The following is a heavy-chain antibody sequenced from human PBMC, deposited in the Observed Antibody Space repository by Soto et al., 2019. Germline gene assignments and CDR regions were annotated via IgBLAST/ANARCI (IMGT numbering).Heavy chain of an antibody. CDR3: ARESIAATEGLAIDY. V-gene: IGHV4-59*01. J-gene: IGHJ4*02. CDR2: IYYSGST. D-gene: IGHD6-25*01. Sequence: SETLSLTCTVSGGSISSYYWSWIRQPPGKGLDWIGYIYYSGSTNYNPSLKSRVTISVDTSKNQFSLKLSSVTAADTAVYYCARESIAATEGLAIDYWGQGTLVTVSS. CDR1: GGSISSYY.